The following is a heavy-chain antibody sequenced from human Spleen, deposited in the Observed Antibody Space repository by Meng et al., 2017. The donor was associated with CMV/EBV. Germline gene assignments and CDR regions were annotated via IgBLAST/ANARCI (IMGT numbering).Heavy chain of an antibody. D-gene: IGHD6-19*01. V-gene: IGHV3-30*02. CDR2: ILYDGRNK. Sequence: VGLGGGGVMPGGPLPLAGLSSGLTFSSYGMHWVRQDTGKGLEWVAFILYDGRNKYYADSVKGRLTISRDNSKTTLYLQMNSLRAEDTAVYYCAGYSSGWDFDYWGQGTLVTVSS. J-gene: IGHJ4*02. CDR1: GLTFSSYG. CDR3: AGYSSGWDFDY.